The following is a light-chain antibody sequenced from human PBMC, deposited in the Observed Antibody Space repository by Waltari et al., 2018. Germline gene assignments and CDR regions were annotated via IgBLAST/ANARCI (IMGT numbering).Light chain of an antibody. V-gene: IGKV1-39*01. J-gene: IGKJ4*01. CDR2: GAS. CDR1: QTISTY. CDR3: QQSYNTPSP. Sequence: IQMTQSPSSLSASVGYRVTITCRASQTISTYLNCYQQKPGEAPNLLIYGASGLHSWVPSRFIGSEYGTYYYLTISSLQPEDSAAYGCQQSYNTPSPFGGGTKVKIK.